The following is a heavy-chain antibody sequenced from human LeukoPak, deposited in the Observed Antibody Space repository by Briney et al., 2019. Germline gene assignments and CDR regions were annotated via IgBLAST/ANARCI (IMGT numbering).Heavy chain of an antibody. CDR1: GGSISSSSHY. D-gene: IGHD4-17*01. Sequence: SETLSLTCTVSGGSISSSSHYWGWIRQPPGKGLEWIGSMYYRGSTYHNPSLKSRVTISVDTSKNQFSLKLSSVTAADTAVYYCATTTVRLGYWGQGTLVTVSS. V-gene: IGHV4-39*07. CDR2: MYYRGST. CDR3: ATTTVRLGY. J-gene: IGHJ4*02.